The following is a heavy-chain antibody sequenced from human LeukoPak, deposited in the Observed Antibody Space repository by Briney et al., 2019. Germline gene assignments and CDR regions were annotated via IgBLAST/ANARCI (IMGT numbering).Heavy chain of an antibody. Sequence: PSETLSLTCAVSGYSISSGYYWGWIRQPPGQGLEWIANIYHSGNTYYNPSLKSRVTISVDTSKNRFSLKLSSVTAADTAVYYCAGAAAIAVTGGAFDYWGQGTLVTVSS. CDR3: AGAAAIAVTGGAFDY. CDR1: GYSISSGYY. CDR2: IYHSGNT. V-gene: IGHV4-38-2*01. D-gene: IGHD6-13*01. J-gene: IGHJ4*02.